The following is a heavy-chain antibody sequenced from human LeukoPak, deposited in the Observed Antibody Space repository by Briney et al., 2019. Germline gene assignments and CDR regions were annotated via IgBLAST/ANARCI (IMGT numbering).Heavy chain of an antibody. J-gene: IGHJ4*02. CDR3: ARGVGSGSRLRAGDY. V-gene: IGHV3-53*01. Sequence: GGALRLSCAASGFTVSSNYMSWVRQAPGKGLEWVSVIYSGGSTYYADSVKGRFTISRDNSKDTLYLQMNSLRAEDTAVYYCARGVGSGSRLRAGDYWGQGTLVTVSS. CDR2: IYSGGST. CDR1: GFTVSSNY. D-gene: IGHD1-26*01.